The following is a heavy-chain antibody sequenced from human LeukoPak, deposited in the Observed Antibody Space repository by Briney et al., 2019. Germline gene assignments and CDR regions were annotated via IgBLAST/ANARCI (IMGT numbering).Heavy chain of an antibody. V-gene: IGHV3-23*01. Sequence: GGSLRLACAASGFTFNAYAMSWVRQAPGKGLEWASSISGSGGSTYYAGSVKGRFTISRDNSRNTLYLQMNSLGAEDTAVYYCASNWRGCSSTTCYGGGLDYWGQGIPVTVSS. CDR1: GFTFNAYA. CDR3: ASNWRGCSSTTCYGGGLDY. D-gene: IGHD2-2*01. J-gene: IGHJ4*02. CDR2: ISGSGGST.